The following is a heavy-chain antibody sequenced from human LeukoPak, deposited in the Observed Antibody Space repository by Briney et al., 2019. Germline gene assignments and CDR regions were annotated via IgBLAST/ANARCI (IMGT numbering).Heavy chain of an antibody. V-gene: IGHV3-7*01. CDR2: IKQDGGEK. D-gene: IGHD5-24*01. J-gene: IGHJ3*02. Sequence: PGGSLRLSCAASGFTFSSYWMSWVRQAPGKGLEWVANIKQDGGEKYYGDSVKGRFTISRDNAKNSLYLQMNSLRAEDTAVYYCARDQDSERRDGYNYGAFDIWGQGTMVTVSS. CDR3: ARDQDSERRDGYNYGAFDI. CDR1: GFTFSSYW.